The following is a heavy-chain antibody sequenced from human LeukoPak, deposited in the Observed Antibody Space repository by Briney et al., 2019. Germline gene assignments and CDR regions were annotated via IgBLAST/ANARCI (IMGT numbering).Heavy chain of an antibody. Sequence: GGSLGLSCAASGFTFSSYSMNWVRQAPGKGLEWVSYISSSSSTIYYADSVKGRFTISRDNAKNSLYLQMNSLRAEDTAVYYCARNMGKGSYYAFDIWGQGTMVTVSS. J-gene: IGHJ3*02. CDR3: ARNMGKGSYYAFDI. V-gene: IGHV3-48*01. CDR1: GFTFSSYS. CDR2: ISSSSSTI. D-gene: IGHD1-26*01.